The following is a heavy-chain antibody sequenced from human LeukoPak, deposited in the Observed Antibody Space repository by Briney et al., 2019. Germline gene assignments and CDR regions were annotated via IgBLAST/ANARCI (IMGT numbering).Heavy chain of an antibody. J-gene: IGHJ3*02. CDR3: ARRAGSGSTKVFDI. Sequence: SETLSLTCTVSGGSISSSSYYWGWIRQPPGKGLEWIGSIHYSGGTYYNPSLKSRVTISVDTPKNQFSLKLSSVTAADTAVYYCARRAGSGSTKVFDIWGQGTMVTVSS. CDR1: GGSISSSSYY. V-gene: IGHV4-39*01. CDR2: IHYSGGT. D-gene: IGHD3-10*01.